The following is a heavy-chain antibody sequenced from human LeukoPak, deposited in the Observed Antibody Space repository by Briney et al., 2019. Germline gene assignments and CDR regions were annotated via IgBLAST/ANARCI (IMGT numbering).Heavy chain of an antibody. D-gene: IGHD1-26*01. CDR2: NSSDGGST. V-gene: IGHV3-64*02. J-gene: IGHJ4*02. CDR3: ARSNNIVGATYFDY. CDR1: GFTFSTYA. Sequence: GGSLRLSCAASGFTFSTYAMHWVRQAPGKGLEYISSNSSDGGSTYYADSVKGRFIISRDNSKNTLYLQMGRLRAEDMAVYYCARSNNIVGATYFDYWGQGTLVTVSS.